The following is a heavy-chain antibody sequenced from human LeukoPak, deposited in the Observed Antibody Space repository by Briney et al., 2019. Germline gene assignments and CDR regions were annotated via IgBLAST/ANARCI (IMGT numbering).Heavy chain of an antibody. D-gene: IGHD5-18*01. J-gene: IGHJ6*02. CDR3: ARDEVDTAMVTTEYYYGMDV. CDR2: ISSSGSTI. CDR1: GFTFSDYY. Sequence: PGGSLRLSCAASGFTFSDYYMSWIRQAPGKGLEWVSYISSSGSTIYYADSVKGRFTISRDNAKNSLYLQMNSLRAEDTAVYHCARDEVDTAMVTTEYYYGMDVWGQGTTVTVSS. V-gene: IGHV3-11*01.